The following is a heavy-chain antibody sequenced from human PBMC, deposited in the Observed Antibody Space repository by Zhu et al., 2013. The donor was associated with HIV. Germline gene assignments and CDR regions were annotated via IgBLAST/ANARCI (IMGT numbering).Heavy chain of an antibody. D-gene: IGHD2-15*01. CDR1: GGSISSYY. Sequence: QVQLQESGPGLVKPSETLSLTCTVSGGSISSYYWSWIRQPPGKGLEWIGYISYSGSTNYNPSLKSRVTLSVDTSKNQFSLRLSSVTAADTAVYYCARSEDCSGVTATSLWGQGTLVTVSS. J-gene: IGHJ4*02. CDR2: ISYSGST. V-gene: IGHV4-59*01. CDR3: ARSEDCSGVTATSL.